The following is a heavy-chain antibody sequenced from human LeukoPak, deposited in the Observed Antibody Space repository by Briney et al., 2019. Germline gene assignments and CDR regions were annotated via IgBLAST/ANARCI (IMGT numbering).Heavy chain of an antibody. J-gene: IGHJ6*03. Sequence: GGSPRLSCAASGFTFSSYGMQFSSYGMHWVRQAPGQGLEWVAFIRSDGRNKYYADSVKGRFTISRDNTKNMLYLQMNSLRAEDTAVYYCAKLKINYYYYMDVWGKGTTVIVSS. CDR1: GFTFSSYGMQFSSYG. V-gene: IGHV3-30*02. CDR2: IRSDGRNK. D-gene: IGHD3-16*01. CDR3: AKLKINYYYYMDV.